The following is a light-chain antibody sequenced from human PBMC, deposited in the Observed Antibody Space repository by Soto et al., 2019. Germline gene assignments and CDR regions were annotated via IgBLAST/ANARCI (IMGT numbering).Light chain of an antibody. CDR3: QRYGSSQWT. CDR2: GVS. CDR1: QSVSSSY. J-gene: IGKJ1*01. Sequence: EIVLTQSPGTLSLSPGERATLSCRASQSVSSSYFAWYQQKPGQAPRLFIYGVSSRSTGIPDRFSGSGSGTDFTLTISRLEPEDFAVYYCQRYGSSQWTFGQVTKVEIK. V-gene: IGKV3-20*01.